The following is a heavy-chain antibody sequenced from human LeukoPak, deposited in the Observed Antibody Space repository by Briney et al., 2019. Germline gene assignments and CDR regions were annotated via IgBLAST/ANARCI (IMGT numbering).Heavy chain of an antibody. J-gene: IGHJ4*02. Sequence: SETLSLTCTVSGGSISSYYRSWIRQPPGKGLEWIGYIYYSGSTNYNPSLKSRVTISVDTSKNQFSLKLSSVTAADTAVYYCARQRLAAAGSSHFDYWGQGTLVTVSS. D-gene: IGHD6-13*01. CDR1: GGSISSYY. V-gene: IGHV4-59*08. CDR3: ARQRLAAAGSSHFDY. CDR2: IYYSGST.